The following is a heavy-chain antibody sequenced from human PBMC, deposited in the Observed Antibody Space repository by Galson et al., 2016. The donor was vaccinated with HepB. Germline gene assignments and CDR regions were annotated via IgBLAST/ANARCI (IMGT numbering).Heavy chain of an antibody. CDR3: ARSLDYSNYQSDF. CDR1: GGSINSRDYY. D-gene: IGHD4-11*01. V-gene: IGHV4-30-4*01. CDR2: IYYSGGT. Sequence: TLSLTCTVSGGSINSRDYYWNWFRQPPGKGLEWIGYIYYSGGTYYNPSLKSRVTMSIDTPENQFSLTLNSVTAADTAVYFCARSLDYSNYQSDFWGQGMLVTVSS. J-gene: IGHJ4*02.